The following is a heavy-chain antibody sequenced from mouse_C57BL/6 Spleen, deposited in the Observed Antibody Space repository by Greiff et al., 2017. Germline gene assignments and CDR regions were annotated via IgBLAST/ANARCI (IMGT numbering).Heavy chain of an antibody. CDR2: IYPGSGNT. V-gene: IGHV1-66*01. CDR1: GYRFTSYY. D-gene: IGHD3-3*01. Sequence: VQLQQSGPELVKPGASVKISCKASGYRFTSYYIHWVKPRPGPGLEWIGWIYPGSGNTKYNEKFKGKATLTADTSSSTAYMQLSSLTSEDSAVYYCARAGTGLHFDYWGQGTTLTVAS. CDR3: ARAGTGLHFDY. J-gene: IGHJ2*01.